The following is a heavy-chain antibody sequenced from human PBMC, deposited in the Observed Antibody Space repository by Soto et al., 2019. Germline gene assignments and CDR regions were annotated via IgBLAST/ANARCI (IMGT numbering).Heavy chain of an antibody. CDR1: CGSVSSGAYY. D-gene: IGHD1-1*01. CDR2: IYYRGGT. V-gene: IGHV4-31*03. CDR3: ARAPDGTVAFDV. Sequence: PSETLSLTCTFSCGSVSSGAYYWSWIRQHPGKGLEWIGYIYYRGGTYYNPSLRGRITISSDTSKNQFSLKLSSVTAADTAVYYCARAPDGTVAFDVWGQGTLVTVSS. J-gene: IGHJ4*02.